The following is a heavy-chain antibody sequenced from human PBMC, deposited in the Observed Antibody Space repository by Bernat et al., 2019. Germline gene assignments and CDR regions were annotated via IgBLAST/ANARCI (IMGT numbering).Heavy chain of an antibody. V-gene: IGHV3-23*04. J-gene: IGHJ4*02. Sequence: EVQLVESGGGLVQPGGSLRLSCAASGFTVSSNYMSWVRQAPGKGLEWVSVISGSGGSTYYADSVKGRFTISRDNSKNTLYLQMNSLRAEDTAVYYCAGLTMIVVAGGFDYWGQGTLVTVSS. CDR1: GFTVSSNY. CDR3: AGLTMIVVAGGFDY. D-gene: IGHD3-22*01. CDR2: ISGSGGST.